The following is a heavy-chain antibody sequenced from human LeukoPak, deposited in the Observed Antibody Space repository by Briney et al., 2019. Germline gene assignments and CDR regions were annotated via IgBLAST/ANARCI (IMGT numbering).Heavy chain of an antibody. V-gene: IGHV3-7*01. CDR3: ATSGGGSPYYFDY. CDR1: GFTFSSYW. J-gene: IGHJ4*02. Sequence: GGSLRLSCAASGFTFSSYWMSWVRQAPGKRLEWVANIKQDGSEKYYVDSVKGRFTISRDNAKNSLYLQMNSLRAEDTAVYYCATSGGGSPYYFDYWGQGTLVTVSS. CDR2: IKQDGSEK. D-gene: IGHD2-15*01.